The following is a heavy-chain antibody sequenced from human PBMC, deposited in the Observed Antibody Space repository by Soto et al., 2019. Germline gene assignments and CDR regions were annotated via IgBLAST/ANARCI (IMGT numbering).Heavy chain of an antibody. CDR1: GDTLSHYG. CDR2: TTAILGTR. J-gene: IGHJ4*02. Sequence: KVSCKASGDTLSHYGVSWVRQVPGKGLEWMGGTTAILGTRDYTQKFQGRMTITSDESTTTSYMELNSLTSDDTAVYYCAAGDSSDTGDHWGQGTLVTVSS. D-gene: IGHD5-18*01. CDR3: AAGDSSDTGDH. V-gene: IGHV1-69*01.